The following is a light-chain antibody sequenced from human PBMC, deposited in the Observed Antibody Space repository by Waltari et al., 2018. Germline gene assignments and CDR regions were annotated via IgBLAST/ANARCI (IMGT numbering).Light chain of an antibody. CDR1: QSLTKKY. CDR3: QQYGSSILYT. V-gene: IGKV3-20*01. CDR2: GAS. Sequence: VLTPSPGTLSLSPGERATLPCRASQSLTKKYLAWYQQKPGQAPRLLIYGASSRAAGIPDRFSGSGSGTDFTLTISRLEPDDFGVYYCQQYGSSILYTFGQGTKLEIK. J-gene: IGKJ2*01.